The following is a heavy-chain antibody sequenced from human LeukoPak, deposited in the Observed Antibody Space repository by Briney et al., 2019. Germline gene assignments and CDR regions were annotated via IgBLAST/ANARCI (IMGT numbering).Heavy chain of an antibody. V-gene: IGHV4-30-4*08. J-gene: IGHJ4*02. CDR3: ARGSGYYGVGSYYFDS. D-gene: IGHD3-10*01. CDR1: GGSINSGDYY. Sequence: PSQTLSLTCAVSGGSINSGDYYWSWIRQPPGRGLEWIGYIYSSGGTYYNPSLKSRVAIFVDTSKKRFSLKLNSVTAADAAVYYCARGSGYYGVGSYYFDSWGQGILVSVSS. CDR2: IYSSGGT.